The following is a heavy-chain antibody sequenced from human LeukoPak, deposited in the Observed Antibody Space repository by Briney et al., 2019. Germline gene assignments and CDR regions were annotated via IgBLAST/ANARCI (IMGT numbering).Heavy chain of an antibody. CDR2: INYSGAT. J-gene: IGHJ4*02. CDR3: ATTFSYTSGGYDY. Sequence: SETLSLTCTVSGDSISGNSYHWGWIRQSPGKGLEWIGSINYSGATYYNPSLKSRVSISVDPSKNQFSLKVTSVTAADTAVYYCATTFSYTSGGYDYWGQGTLVTVSS. V-gene: IGHV4-39*01. CDR1: GDSISGNSYH. D-gene: IGHD6-19*01.